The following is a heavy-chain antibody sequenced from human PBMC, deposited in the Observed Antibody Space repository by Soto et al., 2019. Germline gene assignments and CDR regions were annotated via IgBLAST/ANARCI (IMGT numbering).Heavy chain of an antibody. D-gene: IGHD3-3*01. V-gene: IGHV3-33*01. J-gene: IGHJ6*02. CDR1: GFTFSSYG. Sequence: GGSLRLSCAASGFTFSSYGMHWVRQAPGKGLEWVAVIWYDGSNKYYADSVKGRFTISRDNSKNTLYLQMNSLRAEDTAVYYCARDHFGVVTGYYYYGMDVWGQGTTVTVSS. CDR3: ARDHFGVVTGYYYYGMDV. CDR2: IWYDGSNK.